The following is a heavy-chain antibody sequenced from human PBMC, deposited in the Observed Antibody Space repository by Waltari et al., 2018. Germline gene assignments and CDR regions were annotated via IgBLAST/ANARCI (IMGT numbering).Heavy chain of an antibody. D-gene: IGHD7-27*01. V-gene: IGHV6-1*01. CDR3: ARDTFRYGPGEGYYYGMDV. CDR2: TYYRSTWFN. Sequence: QVLLQQSGPGLVKPSQTLSLTCAISGDSVSNNTAAWKWISQSPSRGLEWLGRTYYRSTWFNDYAVSVKGRITFNPDTSKNQFSLQLNSLTPDDTAVYYCARDTFRYGPGEGYYYGMDVWGQGTTVTVSS. CDR1: GDSVSNNTAA. J-gene: IGHJ6*02.